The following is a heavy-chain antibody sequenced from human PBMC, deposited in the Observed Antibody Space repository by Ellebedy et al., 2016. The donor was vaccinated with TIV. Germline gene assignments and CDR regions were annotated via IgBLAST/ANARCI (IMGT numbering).Heavy chain of an antibody. D-gene: IGHD3-10*01. CDR3: AVTYYYGSGDYYYGMDV. V-gene: IGHV4-59*05. CDR1: GGSISSYY. CDR2: IYYSGST. Sequence: SETLSLTCTVSGGSISSYYWSWIRQPPGKGLEWIGSIYYSGSTYYNPSLKSRVTISVDTSKNQFSLKLSSVTAADTAVYYCAVTYYYGSGDYYYGMDVWGQGTTVIVSS. J-gene: IGHJ6*02.